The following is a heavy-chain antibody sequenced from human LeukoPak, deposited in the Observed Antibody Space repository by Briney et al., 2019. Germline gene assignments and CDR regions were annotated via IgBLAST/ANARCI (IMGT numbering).Heavy chain of an antibody. CDR2: IKQDGSEK. J-gene: IGHJ4*01. V-gene: IGHV3-7*01. D-gene: IGHD2/OR15-2a*01. CDR3: GRGIALVLGATDHFDN. CDR1: GFTFSSYW. Sequence: EGSLRLSCAASGFTFSSYWISWVRRAPGKGLEWVGNIKQDGSEKHYVDTVKGRFTISRDNAKKSLFLQMNSLRAEDTAVYYSGRGIALVLGATDHFDNWGDRTQVTVSS.